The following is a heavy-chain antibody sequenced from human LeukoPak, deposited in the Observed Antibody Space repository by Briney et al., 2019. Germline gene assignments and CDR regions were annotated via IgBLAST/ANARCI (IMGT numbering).Heavy chain of an antibody. CDR2: INPNSGGT. Sequence: ASVKVSCKASGGTFSSYAISWVRQAPGQGLEWMGWINPNSGGTNYAQKFQGRVTMTRDTSISTAYMELNTLRSDDTAMYYCARAAGDYGDYDYFYYMDVWGKGTTVTISS. D-gene: IGHD4-17*01. J-gene: IGHJ6*03. CDR3: ARAAGDYGDYDYFYYMDV. CDR1: GGTFSSYA. V-gene: IGHV1-2*02.